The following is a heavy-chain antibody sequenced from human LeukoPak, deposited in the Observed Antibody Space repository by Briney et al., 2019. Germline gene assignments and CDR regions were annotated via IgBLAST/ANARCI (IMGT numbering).Heavy chain of an antibody. CDR2: IYSGGST. Sequence: SGGSLRLSCAASGFTVSSNYMSWVRQAPGKGLEWVSVIYSGGSTYYADSVKGRFTISRDNAKNSLYLQMNSLRAEDTAVYYCARGRQRFLEWLLSSAFDIWGQGTMVTVSS. CDR3: ARGRQRFLEWLLSSAFDI. D-gene: IGHD3-3*01. CDR1: GFTVSSNY. J-gene: IGHJ3*02. V-gene: IGHV3-53*01.